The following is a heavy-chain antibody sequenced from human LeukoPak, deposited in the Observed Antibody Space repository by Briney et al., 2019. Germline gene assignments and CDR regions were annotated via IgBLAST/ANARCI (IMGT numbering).Heavy chain of an antibody. CDR1: GFTFSSYA. Sequence: GGSLRLSCAASGFTFSSYAMSWVRQAPGKGLEWVSAISGSGGSTYYADSVKGRFTISRDNSKNTLYLQMNSLRAEDTAVYYCAKDVSRMDGDYPSWYFDYWGQGTLVTVSS. D-gene: IGHD4-17*01. J-gene: IGHJ4*02. CDR3: AKDVSRMDGDYPSWYFDY. V-gene: IGHV3-23*01. CDR2: ISGSGGST.